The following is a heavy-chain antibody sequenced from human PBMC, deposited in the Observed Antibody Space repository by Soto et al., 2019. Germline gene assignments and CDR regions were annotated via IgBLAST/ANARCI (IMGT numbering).Heavy chain of an antibody. J-gene: IGHJ6*02. V-gene: IGHV1-46*01. D-gene: IGHD2-21*01. CDR2: INPKGGDS. Sequence: XSVKVSYKASGSKFVYYYIQLVRQAPGQGLQWMGIINPKGGDSRYSQKFQGRVTMTSNTFTSTVYMDLRRLTSDDTDVYYCARVYCGGDCSPGEWFYYYGMDLWGQGTTVTVSS. CDR3: ARVYCGGDCSPGEWFYYYGMDL. CDR1: GSKFVYYY.